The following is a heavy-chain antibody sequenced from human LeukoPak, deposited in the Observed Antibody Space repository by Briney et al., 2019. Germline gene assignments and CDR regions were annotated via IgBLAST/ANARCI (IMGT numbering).Heavy chain of an antibody. D-gene: IGHD5-18*01. V-gene: IGHV5-51*01. J-gene: IGHJ4*02. CDR2: IYPGDSDT. CDR3: ARYVDTAMVKGFDY. CDR1: GYSFTSYW. Sequence: GESLQISCKGSGYSFTSYWIGWVRQLPGKGLEWMGIIYPGDSDTRYSPSFQGQVTISADKSISTAHLQWNSLKASDTAMYYCARYVDTAMVKGFDYWGQGTLVIVSS.